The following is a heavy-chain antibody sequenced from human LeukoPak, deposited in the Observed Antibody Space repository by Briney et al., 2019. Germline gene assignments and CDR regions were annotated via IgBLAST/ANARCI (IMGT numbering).Heavy chain of an antibody. J-gene: IGHJ4*02. CDR1: GFTFSSYS. Sequence: GGSLRLSCAASGFTFSSYSMNWVRQAPGKGLEWVSSSSSSSSYIYYADSVKGRFTISRDNAKNSLYLQMNSLRAEDTAVYYCARSFKLRYFDWFPFDYWGQGTLVTVSS. D-gene: IGHD3-9*01. CDR2: SSSSSSYI. V-gene: IGHV3-21*01. CDR3: ARSFKLRYFDWFPFDY.